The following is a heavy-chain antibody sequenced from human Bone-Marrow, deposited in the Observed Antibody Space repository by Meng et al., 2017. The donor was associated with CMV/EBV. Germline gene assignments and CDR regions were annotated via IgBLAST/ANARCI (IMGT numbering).Heavy chain of an antibody. V-gene: IGHV5-51*01. CDR2: IYPGDSDT. CDR3: ARDLTNGMDV. CDR1: GYSFTSYW. Sequence: KVSCKGSGYSFTSYWIGWVRQMPGKGLEWMGIIYPGDSDTRYSPSFQGQVTISRDNAKNSVYLQMNSLRAEDTAVYYCARDLTNGMDVWGQGTTVTVSS. J-gene: IGHJ6*02. D-gene: IGHD3-9*01.